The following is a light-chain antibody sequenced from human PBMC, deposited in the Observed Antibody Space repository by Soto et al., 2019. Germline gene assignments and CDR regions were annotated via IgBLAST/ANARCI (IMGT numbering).Light chain of an antibody. Sequence: DIQMTQSPSSLSASVGDSVTITCWASQGIRNYLNWYQQKPGKAPNLLIYMSSSLQSGVPSRLSGSGSGTDFPLTINSLQHEDSGRYYCQRDYSSPITFGRGTRLEIK. J-gene: IGKJ5*01. CDR2: MSS. CDR1: QGIRNY. V-gene: IGKV1-39*01. CDR3: QRDYSSPIT.